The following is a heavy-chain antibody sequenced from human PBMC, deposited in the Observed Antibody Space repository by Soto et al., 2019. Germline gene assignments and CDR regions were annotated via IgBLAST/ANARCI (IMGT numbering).Heavy chain of an antibody. D-gene: IGHD6-19*01. CDR1: GFTFSNAW. CDR2: IKSKSDGGTS. J-gene: IGHJ4*02. Sequence: EVQLVESGGGLVKPGGSLRLSCAASGFTFSNAWMSWVRQAPGKGLEWVGRIKSKSDGGTSDYAAPGKGRFTISREDSKNTLYQQMNSLKTEDTAVYYCTTVPPPQWVATYYWGQGTQVTVSS. V-gene: IGHV3-15*01. CDR3: TTVPPPQWVATYY.